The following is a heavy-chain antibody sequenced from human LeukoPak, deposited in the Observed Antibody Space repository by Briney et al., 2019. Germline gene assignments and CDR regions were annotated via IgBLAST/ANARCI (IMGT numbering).Heavy chain of an antibody. CDR1: GYTFTGYY. CDR2: INPNSGGT. D-gene: IGHD6-19*01. J-gene: IGHJ5*02. V-gene: IGHV1-2*02. Sequence: ASVKVSCKASGYTFTGYYMHWVRQAPGQGLEWMGWINPNSGGTNYAQKFQGRVTMTRDTSISTAYMELSRLRSDDTAVYYCARVGAAVAGHGGFDPWGQGTLVTVSS. CDR3: ARVGAAVAGHGGFDP.